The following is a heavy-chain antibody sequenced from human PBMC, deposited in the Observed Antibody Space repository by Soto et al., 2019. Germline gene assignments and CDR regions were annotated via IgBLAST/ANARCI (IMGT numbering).Heavy chain of an antibody. Sequence: GGSLRLSCAASGFSLSSYAMHWVRQAPGKGLEYVSAISPNGDDTYYANSMKGRFTISRDNSKSTLYLQMGSLRAEDLAVYYCARGQRWAHLDYWGQGTLVTVSS. V-gene: IGHV3-64*01. CDR3: ARGQRWAHLDY. D-gene: IGHD1-26*01. J-gene: IGHJ4*02. CDR1: GFSLSSYA. CDR2: ISPNGDDT.